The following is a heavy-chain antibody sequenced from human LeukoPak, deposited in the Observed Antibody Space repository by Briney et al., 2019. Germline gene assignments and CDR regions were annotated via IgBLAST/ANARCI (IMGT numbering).Heavy chain of an antibody. CDR3: ARGGLVVPAASFDY. J-gene: IGHJ4*02. CDR1: GGSISSGGYS. D-gene: IGHD2-2*01. CDR2: IYHSGST. V-gene: IGHV4-30-2*01. Sequence: SQTLSLTCAVSGGSISSGGYSWSWIRQPPGKGLELIGYIYHSGSTYYNPSLESRVTISVDRSKNQFSLKLSSVTAADTAVYYCARGGLVVPAASFDYWGQGTLVTVSS.